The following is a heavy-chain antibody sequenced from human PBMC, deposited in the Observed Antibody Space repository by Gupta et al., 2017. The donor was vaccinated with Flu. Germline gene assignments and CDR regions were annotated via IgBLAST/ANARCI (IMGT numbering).Heavy chain of an antibody. Sequence: QVQLVQSGAEVKKPGSSVNVSCKASGCTFSSYAISWVRQAPGQGLEWMGGIIPIFGTANYAQKFQGRVTITADKSTSTAYMELSSLRSEDTAVYYCATTGQTATRREYNWFDPWGQGTLVTVSS. J-gene: IGHJ5*02. CDR2: IIPIFGTA. CDR3: ATTGQTATRREYNWFDP. CDR1: GCTFSSYA. V-gene: IGHV1-69*06. D-gene: IGHD5-18*01.